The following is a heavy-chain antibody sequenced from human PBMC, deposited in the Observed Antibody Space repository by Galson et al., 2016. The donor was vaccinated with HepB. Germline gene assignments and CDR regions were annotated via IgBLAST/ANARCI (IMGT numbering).Heavy chain of an antibody. CDR1: EFTFSTYG. CDR2: IWHDGSNK. D-gene: IGHD3-9*01. J-gene: IGHJ4*02. Sequence: SLRLSCAASEFTFSTYGMHWVRQAPGKGLEWVALIWHDGSNKYYADSVKGRFTISRDNPKITLYLQMNSLKVEHTAVYYCAREPVRLDDLLTGPPKNPDYWGQGTLVTVSS. CDR3: AREPVRLDDLLTGPPKNPDY. V-gene: IGHV3-33*01.